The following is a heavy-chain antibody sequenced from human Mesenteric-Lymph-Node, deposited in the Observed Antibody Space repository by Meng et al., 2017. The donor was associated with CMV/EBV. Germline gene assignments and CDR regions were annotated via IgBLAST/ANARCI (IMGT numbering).Heavy chain of an antibody. D-gene: IGHD4-11*01. CDR1: GFTFSSYS. Sequence: GESLTISCAASGFTFSSYSMNWVRQAPGKGLEWVSSISSSSSYIYYADSVKGRFTISRDNAKNSLYLQMNSLRAEDTAVYYCARAHDYHSENWFDPWGQGTLVTVSS. V-gene: IGHV3-21*04. J-gene: IGHJ5*02. CDR3: ARAHDYHSENWFDP. CDR2: ISSSSSYI.